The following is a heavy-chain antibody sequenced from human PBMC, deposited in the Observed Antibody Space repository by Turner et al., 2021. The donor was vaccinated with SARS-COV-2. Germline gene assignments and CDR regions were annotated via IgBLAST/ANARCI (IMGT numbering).Heavy chain of an antibody. Sequence: QVQLVKSGAEVKKPGASVKVSCKASGYTFTSYDINWVRQATGQGLEWMGWMNPNSGNTGYAQKFQGRVTMTRNTSISTVYMELSSLRSDDTAVYYCARVGEPLRNINDYWGQGTLVTVSS. D-gene: IGHD2-21*02. V-gene: IGHV1-8*01. J-gene: IGHJ4*02. CDR3: ARVGEPLRNINDY. CDR1: GYTFTSYD. CDR2: MNPNSGNT.